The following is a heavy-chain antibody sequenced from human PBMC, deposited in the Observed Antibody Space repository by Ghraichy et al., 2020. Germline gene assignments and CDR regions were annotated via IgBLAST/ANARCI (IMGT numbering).Heavy chain of an antibody. Sequence: TLSLTCTFSGFSLTTGGMSVSWIRQPPGKALEWLARIDREDDKYYSPALKTRLTISMDTSRNQVVLTMTNMDTVDTATYYCARYPPYSGYDDWGQGTLVTVSS. CDR3: ARYPPYSGYDD. CDR1: GFSLTTGGMS. D-gene: IGHD6-25*01. J-gene: IGHJ4*02. V-gene: IGHV2-70*11. CDR2: IDREDDK.